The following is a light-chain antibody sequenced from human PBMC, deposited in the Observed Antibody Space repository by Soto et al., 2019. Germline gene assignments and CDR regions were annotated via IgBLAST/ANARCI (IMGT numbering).Light chain of an antibody. Sequence: IQMTQSPSSLSASVGDRVTITCRASQDVSNYLGWYQQKPGKAPKLLIYAASTLQSGVPSRFSGSGSGTDFTLTISSLQPEDVATYYCQKYNSAPQTFGQGTKVEIK. CDR2: AAS. V-gene: IGKV1-27*01. CDR3: QKYNSAPQT. CDR1: QDVSNY. J-gene: IGKJ1*01.